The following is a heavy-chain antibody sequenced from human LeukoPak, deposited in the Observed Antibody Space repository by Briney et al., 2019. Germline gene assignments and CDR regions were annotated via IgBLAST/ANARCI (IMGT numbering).Heavy chain of an antibody. Sequence: SETLSLTCTVSGGSISSYYWSWIRQPPGKGLEWIGYIYYSGSTKYNPSLKSRVTISVDTSKNQFTLKLSSVTAADTAVYYCAKDSSLNRPATVDYWGQGTLVTVSS. CDR2: IYYSGST. CDR1: GGSISSYY. CDR3: AKDSSLNRPATVDY. D-gene: IGHD5-12*01. V-gene: IGHV4-59*01. J-gene: IGHJ4*02.